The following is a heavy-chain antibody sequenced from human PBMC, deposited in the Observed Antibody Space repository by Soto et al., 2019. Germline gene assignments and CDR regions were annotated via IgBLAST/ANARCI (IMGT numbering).Heavy chain of an antibody. CDR3: ARDRSMIGVVPGY. V-gene: IGHV3-30-3*01. CDR1: GCTFSSYA. D-gene: IGHD3-22*01. J-gene: IGHJ4*02. CDR2: ISYDGSNK. Sequence: PGGSLRLSCAASGCTFSSYAMHWVRQAPGKGLEWVSFISYDGSNKYYADSVKGRFTISRDNSKNTLYLQMNSLRAEDTAVYYCARDRSMIGVVPGYWGQGTLVTVSS.